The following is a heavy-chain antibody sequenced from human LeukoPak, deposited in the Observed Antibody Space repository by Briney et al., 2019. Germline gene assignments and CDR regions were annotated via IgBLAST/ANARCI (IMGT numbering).Heavy chain of an antibody. CDR3: ARLLGSHINYFDP. Sequence: SETLSLTCSVSGYSISSGYYWTWIRQPPGKGLEWIGSIYYSGSTYYNPSLKSRVTISVDTSKNQFSLKLSSVTAADTAVYYCARLLGSHINYFDPWGQGTLVTVSS. J-gene: IGHJ5*02. CDR2: IYYSGST. V-gene: IGHV4-38-2*02. D-gene: IGHD2-21*01. CDR1: GYSISSGYY.